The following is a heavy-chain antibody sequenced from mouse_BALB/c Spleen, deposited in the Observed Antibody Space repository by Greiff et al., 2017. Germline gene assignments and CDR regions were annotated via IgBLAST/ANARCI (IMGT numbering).Heavy chain of an antibody. CDR1: GYSITSDYA. CDR3: AREEFITTVVATGDYAMDY. J-gene: IGHJ4*01. V-gene: IGHV3-2*02. Sequence: EVKLQESGPGLVKPSQSLSLTCTVTGYSITSDYAWNWIRQFPGNKLEWMGYISYSGSTSYNPSLKSRISITRDTSKNQFFLQLNSVTTEDTATYYCAREEFITTVVATGDYAMDYWGQGTSVTVSS. D-gene: IGHD1-1*01. CDR2: ISYSGST.